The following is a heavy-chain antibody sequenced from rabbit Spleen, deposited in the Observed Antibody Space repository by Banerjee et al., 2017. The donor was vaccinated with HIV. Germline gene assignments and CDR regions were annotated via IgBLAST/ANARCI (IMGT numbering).Heavy chain of an antibody. V-gene: IGHV1S45*01. Sequence: QEQLVEYGGDLVQPEGSLTLTCKASGLDFSSSYWICWVRQAPGKGLEWIACIHSGSSGNTYYASWAKGRFTISKTSSTTVTLQMTSLTAADTATYFCVREGYWSSGWSNLNLWGPGTLVTVS. CDR1: GLDFSSSYW. D-gene: IGHD4-1*01. CDR2: IHSGSSGNT. CDR3: VREGYWSSGWSNLNL. J-gene: IGHJ4*01.